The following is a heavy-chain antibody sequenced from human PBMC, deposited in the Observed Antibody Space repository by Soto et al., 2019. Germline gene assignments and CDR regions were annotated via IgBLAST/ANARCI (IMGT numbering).Heavy chain of an antibody. J-gene: IGHJ6*02. D-gene: IGHD6-13*01. CDR2: IIPIFGTA. V-gene: IGHV1-69*01. Sequence: QVQLVQSGAEVKKPGSSVKVSCKASGGTFSSYAISWVRQAPGQGLEWMGGIIPIFGTANYAQKFQGRVTITADESTSTAYMELSSLRSEDTAVYYCAGGDSQAGPYYYYYGMDVWGQGTTVTVSS. CDR1: GGTFSSYA. CDR3: AGGDSQAGPYYYYYGMDV.